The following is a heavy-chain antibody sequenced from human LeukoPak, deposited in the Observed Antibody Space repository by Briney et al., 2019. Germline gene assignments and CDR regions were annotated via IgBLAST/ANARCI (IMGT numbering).Heavy chain of an antibody. D-gene: IGHD3-22*01. CDR3: ARDSNPSLLIVPTGAFDI. J-gene: IGHJ3*02. CDR1: GGTFSSYA. CDR2: IIPIFGTA. V-gene: IGHV1-69*13. Sequence: SVKVSCKASGGTFSSYAISWVRQAPGQGLEWMGGIIPIFGTANYAQKFQGRVTITADESTSTAYMELSSLRSEDTAVYYCARDSNPSLLIVPTGAFDIWGQGTMVTVSS.